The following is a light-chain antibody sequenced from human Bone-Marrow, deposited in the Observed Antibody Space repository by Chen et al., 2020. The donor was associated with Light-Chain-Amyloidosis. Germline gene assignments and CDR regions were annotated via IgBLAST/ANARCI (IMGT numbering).Light chain of an antibody. J-gene: IGKJ1*01. CDR3: QQSYSTPRT. V-gene: IGKV1-39*01. CDR2: AAF. CDR1: QSISSY. Sequence: DIQMTQSPSSLSASVGDRVTITCRASQSISSYLNWYQQKPGKAPKLLIYAAFSVQSGVPSRFSGCGSGTDFTLTISSLQPEDFATYYCQQSYSTPRTFGQGTKVEIK.